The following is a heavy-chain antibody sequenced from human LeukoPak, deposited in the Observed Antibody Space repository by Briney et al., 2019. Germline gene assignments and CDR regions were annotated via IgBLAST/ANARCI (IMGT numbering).Heavy chain of an antibody. D-gene: IGHD4-17*01. CDR3: GRDPNGDYVGAFDF. J-gene: IGHJ3*01. V-gene: IGHV3-23*01. Sequence: PGGSLRLSCAASGFTFSNYAMTWVRQAPGKGLEWVASITGDGYVTQNEQSVKGRFTVSRDNSKNTVYLEMSRLGAEDTAVYYCGRDPNGDYVGAFDFWGQGTLVTVSS. CDR1: GFTFSNYA. CDR2: ITGDGYVT.